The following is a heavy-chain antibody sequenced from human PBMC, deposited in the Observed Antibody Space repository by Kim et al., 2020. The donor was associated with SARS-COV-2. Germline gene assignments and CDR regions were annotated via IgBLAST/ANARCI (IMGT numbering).Heavy chain of an antibody. CDR2: IYYSGST. CDR1: GGSISSYY. CDR3: ARVKGGDSSGYYYDWDYYYGMDV. Sequence: SETLSLTCTVSGGSISSYYWSWIRQPPGKGLEWIGYIYYSGSTNYNPSLKSRVTISVDTSKNQFSLKLSSVTAADTAVYYCARVKGGDSSGYYYDWDYYYGMDVWGQGTTVTVSS. J-gene: IGHJ6*02. D-gene: IGHD3-22*01. V-gene: IGHV4-59*01.